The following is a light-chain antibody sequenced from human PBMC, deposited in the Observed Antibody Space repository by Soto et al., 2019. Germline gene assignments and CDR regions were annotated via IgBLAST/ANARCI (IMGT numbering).Light chain of an antibody. V-gene: IGKV1-17*01. Sequence: DVPMTQSPSSLSASVGDRVTITCRASQAIGYRLGWYQQKPGKVPKRLIYEASSLQGGVPSRFSGAGSGTDFTLTISGLQPEDFATYYCLQHSDYPFTFGQGTKLDI. J-gene: IGKJ2*01. CDR3: LQHSDYPFT. CDR1: QAIGYR. CDR2: EAS.